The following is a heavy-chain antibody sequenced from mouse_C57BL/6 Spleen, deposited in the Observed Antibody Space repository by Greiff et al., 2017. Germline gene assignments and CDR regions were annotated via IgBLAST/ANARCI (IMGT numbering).Heavy chain of an antibody. V-gene: IGHV1-55*01. CDR1: GYTFTSYW. J-gene: IGHJ2*01. Sequence: QVQLQQPGAELVKPGASVKMSCKASGYTFTSYWITWVKQRPGQGLEWIGDIYPGSGSTNYNEKFKSKATLTVDTSSSPAYLQLGGLTSEYAAVYYCTRSRSCSSDYWGQGTTLTVSS. D-gene: IGHD1-1*01. CDR3: TRSRSCSSDY. CDR2: IYPGSGST.